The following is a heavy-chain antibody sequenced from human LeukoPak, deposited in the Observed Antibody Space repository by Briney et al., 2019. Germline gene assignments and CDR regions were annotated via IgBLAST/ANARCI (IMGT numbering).Heavy chain of an antibody. CDR3: ARRTGVEWFDP. CDR2: IDPSDSYS. V-gene: IGHV5-10-1*01. J-gene: IGHJ5*02. Sequence: PGESLKISCKGSGYNFTTYWIIWVRQMPGKGLEWMGRIDPSDSYSIYSPSFQGHVTISADKSISTAYLQWSSLKASDTATYYCARRTGVEWFDPWGQGTPVTVSS. D-gene: IGHD7-27*01. CDR1: GYNFTTYW.